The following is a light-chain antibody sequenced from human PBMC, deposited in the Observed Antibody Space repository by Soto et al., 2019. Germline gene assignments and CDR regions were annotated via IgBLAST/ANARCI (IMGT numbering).Light chain of an antibody. CDR2: GAS. CDR1: QDVRSNY. V-gene: IGKV3-20*01. J-gene: IGKJ1*01. Sequence: NMVTQSPGTLSFSPAETATLFGRASQDVRSNYIAWYQHKPGQAPRLLIHGASTRATGIPDRFSGGGSGTDFSLTMIRVEPVDSAIYHCQQYRSSPWTFGQGTKVAIK. CDR3: QQYRSSPWT.